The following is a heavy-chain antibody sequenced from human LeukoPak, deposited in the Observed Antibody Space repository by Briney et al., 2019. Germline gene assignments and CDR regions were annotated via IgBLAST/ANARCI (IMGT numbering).Heavy chain of an antibody. CDR2: IYYGGST. D-gene: IGHD5-18*01. CDR3: ARGAAGYSYG. V-gene: IGHV4-59*01. J-gene: IGHJ4*02. CDR1: GGSISSYY. Sequence: PSETLSLTCTVSGGSISSYYWSWIRQPPGKGLEWIGHIYYGGSTNYNPSLKSRVTISIDTSKNQFSLRLSFVTAADTAVYYCARGAAGYSYGWGQGTLVTVSS.